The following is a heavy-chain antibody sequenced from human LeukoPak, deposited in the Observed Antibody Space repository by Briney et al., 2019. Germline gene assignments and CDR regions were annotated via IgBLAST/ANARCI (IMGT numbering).Heavy chain of an antibody. CDR3: ARDNRHYYYYDMDV. D-gene: IGHD1-14*01. J-gene: IGHJ6*02. CDR1: GFTFSDYY. V-gene: IGHV3-11*01. Sequence: GGSLRLSCAASGFTFSDYYMSWIRQAPGKGLEWVSYISSSGSTIYYADSVKGRFTISRDNAKNSLYLQMNSLRAEDTAVYYCARDNRHYYYYDMDVWGQGTTVTVSS. CDR2: ISSSGSTI.